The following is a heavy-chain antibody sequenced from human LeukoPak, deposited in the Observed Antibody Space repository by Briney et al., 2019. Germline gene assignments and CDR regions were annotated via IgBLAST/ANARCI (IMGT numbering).Heavy chain of an antibody. CDR2: ISSTGSSI. V-gene: IGHV3-21*01. D-gene: IGHD2-15*01. J-gene: IGHJ4*02. Sequence: PGGSLRLSCADSGFTLRSYSMNWVRQAPGKGLEWVSSISSTGSSIYYADSVKGRFTISRDNAKNSLYLQMDSLRAEDTAVFYCARCRGGSCYSSGYFDSWGQGTLVTVSS. CDR3: ARCRGGSCYSSGYFDS. CDR1: GFTLRSYS.